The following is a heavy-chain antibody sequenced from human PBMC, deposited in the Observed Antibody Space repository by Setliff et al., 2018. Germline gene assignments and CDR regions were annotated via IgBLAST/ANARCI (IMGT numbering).Heavy chain of an antibody. J-gene: IGHJ4*02. CDR1: TFSDHW. D-gene: IGHD3-10*01. V-gene: IGHV3-74*01. CDR2: IDHDGSGT. Sequence: TFSDHWVHWVRQAPGKGLEWVSHIDHDGSGTNYVDSVKGRFTISRDNAKNSLFLQMNILEVEGTAVYYCVRDWASGDDHWGRGTLVTVSS. CDR3: VRDWASGDDH.